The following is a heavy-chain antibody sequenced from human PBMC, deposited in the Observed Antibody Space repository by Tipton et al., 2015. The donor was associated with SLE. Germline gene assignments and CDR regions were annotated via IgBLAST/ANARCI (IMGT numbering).Heavy chain of an antibody. Sequence: GSLRLSCAASGFTVSSNYLTWVRQAPGKGLEWVSIIYSGGSTYYADSVKGRFTISRDNSENTLYLQMNSLRAEDTAVYYCAGWVGYCSGGTCFYWGQGTLVTVSS. J-gene: IGHJ4*02. V-gene: IGHV3-66*02. CDR1: GFTVSSNY. CDR3: AGWVGYCSGGTCFY. D-gene: IGHD2-15*01. CDR2: IYSGGST.